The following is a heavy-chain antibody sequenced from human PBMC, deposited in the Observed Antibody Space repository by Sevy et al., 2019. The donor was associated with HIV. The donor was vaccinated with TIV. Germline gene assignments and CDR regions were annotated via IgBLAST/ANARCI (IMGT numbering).Heavy chain of an antibody. CDR2: IYYSGST. J-gene: IGHJ4*01. CDR1: GGSVSSGSYY. Sequence: SESLSLTCTVSGGSVSSGSYYWSWIRQPPGKGLEWIGYIYYSGSTNNNPSLKSRVTISVDTSKNQFSLKLSSVTAADTAVYYCARDLELLRGFDYWGHGTLVTVSS. CDR3: ARDLELLRGFDY. D-gene: IGHD1-26*01. V-gene: IGHV4-61*01.